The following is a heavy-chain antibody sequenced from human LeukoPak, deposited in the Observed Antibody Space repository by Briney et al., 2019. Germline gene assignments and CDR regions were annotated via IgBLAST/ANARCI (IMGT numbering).Heavy chain of an antibody. V-gene: IGHV7-4-1*02. CDR1: EYTFTSYA. CDR3: ARMSGSYYSGGAFDI. CDR2: ISTNTGNP. D-gene: IGHD1-26*01. Sequence: ASVKVSCKASEYTFTSYAMNWVRQAPGQGLEWMGWISTNTGNPTYAQGFTGRFVFSLDTSVSTAYLQISSLKAEDTAVYYCARMSGSYYSGGAFDIWGQGTLVTASS. J-gene: IGHJ3*02.